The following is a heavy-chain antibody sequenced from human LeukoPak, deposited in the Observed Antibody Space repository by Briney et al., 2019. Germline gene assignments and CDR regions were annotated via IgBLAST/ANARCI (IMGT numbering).Heavy chain of an antibody. CDR3: ARVLATVTSASTDYYYYGMDV. V-gene: IGHV1-46*01. CDR1: GYTFTSYY. J-gene: IGHJ6*02. CDR2: INPSGGST. D-gene: IGHD4-17*01. Sequence: ASVKVSCKASGYTFTSYYMHWVRQAPGQGLEWMGIINPSGGSTSYAQKFQGRVTMTRDTSTSTVYMELSSLRSEDTAVYYCARVLATVTSASTDYYYYGMDVWGQGTTVTVSS.